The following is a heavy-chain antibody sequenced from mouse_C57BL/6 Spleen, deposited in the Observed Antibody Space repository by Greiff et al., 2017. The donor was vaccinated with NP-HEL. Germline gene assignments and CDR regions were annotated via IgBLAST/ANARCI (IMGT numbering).Heavy chain of an antibody. Sequence: VQLQQSGPGLVKPSQSLSLTCSVTGYSITSGYYWNWIRQFPGNKLEWMGYISYDGSNNYNPSLKNRISITRDTSKNQFFLKLNSVTTEDTATYYCAREGTTVVEGYFDVWGTGTTVTVSS. CDR3: AREGTTVVEGYFDV. CDR2: ISYDGSN. CDR1: GYSITSGYY. D-gene: IGHD1-1*01. V-gene: IGHV3-6*01. J-gene: IGHJ1*03.